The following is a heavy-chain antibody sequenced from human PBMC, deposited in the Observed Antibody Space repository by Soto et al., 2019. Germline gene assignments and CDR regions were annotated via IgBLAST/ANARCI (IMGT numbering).Heavy chain of an antibody. V-gene: IGHV3-15*01. CDR1: GFTCSNSW. Sequence: LRLSCASSGFTCSNSWMSWVRQAPGKGLEWVGRIKSKTDCGTTDYAAPVKGRFTISRDDSKNTLYLQMNSLKTEDTAVYYCTTQSPPDYYDSKDSDYWGQGTLVTVSS. CDR2: IKSKTDCGTT. D-gene: IGHD3-22*01. CDR3: TTQSPPDYYDSKDSDY. J-gene: IGHJ4*02.